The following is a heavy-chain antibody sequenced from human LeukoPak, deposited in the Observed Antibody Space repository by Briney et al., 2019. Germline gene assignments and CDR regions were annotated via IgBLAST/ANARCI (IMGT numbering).Heavy chain of an antibody. Sequence: PSETLSLICTVSGGSISSYYWGWIRQPPGKGLEWIGYIYYSGSTNYNPSLKRRVTIDTSRNQFSLKLTSVTAADTAVYYCARDLVGVTGNWFDPWGQGTLVTVSS. V-gene: IGHV4-59*01. J-gene: IGHJ5*02. D-gene: IGHD1-26*01. CDR1: GGSISSYY. CDR3: ARDLVGVTGNWFDP. CDR2: IYYSGST.